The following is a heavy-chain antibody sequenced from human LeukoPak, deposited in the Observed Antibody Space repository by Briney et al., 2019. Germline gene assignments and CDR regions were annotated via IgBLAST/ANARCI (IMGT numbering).Heavy chain of an antibody. V-gene: IGHV4-34*01. CDR3: ARIRCSPGDDSCYNY. CDR1: GFTFSTYD. Sequence: PGGSLRLSCAASGFTFSTYDLSWVRQSPGKGLEWIGEIYQSKYTTYNPSLKSRVTISADTSVNQLSLRVTSVTAADTAIYYCARIRCSPGDDSCYNYWGRGTLVTVSS. CDR2: IYQSKYT. J-gene: IGHJ4*02. D-gene: IGHD2-21*01.